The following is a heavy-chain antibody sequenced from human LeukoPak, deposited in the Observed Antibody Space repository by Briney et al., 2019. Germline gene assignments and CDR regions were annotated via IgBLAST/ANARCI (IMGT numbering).Heavy chain of an antibody. CDR2: IRSAVDTT. CDR3: AKHFCTGLDCSLFDS. V-gene: IGHV3-23*01. Sequence: PGGSLRLSCVVSGFPFSRYAMNWVRQAPGKGLEWVSGIRSAVDTTHYADSVKGRFIISRDNSKNTLSLQLNSLRPEDTALYYCAKHFCTGLDCSLFDSWGQGTLVTVSS. J-gene: IGHJ4*02. CDR1: GFPFSRYA. D-gene: IGHD3/OR15-3a*01.